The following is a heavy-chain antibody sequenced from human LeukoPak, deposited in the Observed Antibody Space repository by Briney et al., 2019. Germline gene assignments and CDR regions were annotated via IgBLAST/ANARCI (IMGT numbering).Heavy chain of an antibody. D-gene: IGHD3-22*01. CDR1: GFTFSSYG. CDR3: ARDRGGNYYDSSGRDAFDI. Sequence: GGSLRLSCAASGFTFSSYGMHWVRQAPGKGLEWVSYISSSSSTIYYADSVKGRFTISRDNAKNSLYLQMNSLRAEDTAVYYCARDRGGNYYDSSGRDAFDIWGQGTMVTVSS. CDR2: ISSSSSTI. V-gene: IGHV3-48*04. J-gene: IGHJ3*02.